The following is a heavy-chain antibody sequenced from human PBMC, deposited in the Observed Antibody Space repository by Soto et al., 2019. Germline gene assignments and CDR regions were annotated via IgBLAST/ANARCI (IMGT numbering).Heavy chain of an antibody. CDR1: GGTFSSYT. Sequence: QVQLVQSGAEVKKPGSSVKVSCKASGGTFSSYTISWVRQAPGQGLEWMGRIIPILGIANYAQKFQGRVTITADKSTSTAYMELSSLRSEDTAVYYCARDRAVVGVAATYTWFDPWGKGILVTVSS. CDR2: IIPILGIA. D-gene: IGHD2-15*01. V-gene: IGHV1-69*08. J-gene: IGHJ5*02. CDR3: ARDRAVVGVAATYTWFDP.